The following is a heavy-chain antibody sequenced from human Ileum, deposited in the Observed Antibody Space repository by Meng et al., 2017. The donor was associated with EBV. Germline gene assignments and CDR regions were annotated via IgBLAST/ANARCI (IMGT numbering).Heavy chain of an antibody. D-gene: IGHD2-8*02. Sequence: QVHTQQGGSGLLKPSETLSLTGAVYGGSFSYYVWGWIRQPPGKGLEWIGEINHNGGTNYTPSLNTSLKSRVTISVDTSKNQFSLKLSSVTAADTAVYYCARGGGVLTPLDYWGQGTLVTVFS. CDR3: ARGGGVLTPLDY. J-gene: IGHJ4*02. CDR1: GGSFSYYV. CDR2: INHNGGT. V-gene: IGHV4-34*01.